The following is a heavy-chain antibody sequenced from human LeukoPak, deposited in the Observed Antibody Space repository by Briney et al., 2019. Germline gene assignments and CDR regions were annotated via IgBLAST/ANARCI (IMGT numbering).Heavy chain of an antibody. J-gene: IGHJ5*02. CDR1: GGSISSGSYY. CDR3: ARTAVAANNWFDP. D-gene: IGHD6-19*01. Sequence: SETLSLTCTVSGGSISSGSYYWSWIRQPAGNGLEWIGRIYTSGSTNYNPSLKSRVTISVDTSKNQFSLKLSSVTAADTAVYYCARTAVAANNWFDPWGQGTLVTVSS. CDR2: IYTSGST. V-gene: IGHV4-61*02.